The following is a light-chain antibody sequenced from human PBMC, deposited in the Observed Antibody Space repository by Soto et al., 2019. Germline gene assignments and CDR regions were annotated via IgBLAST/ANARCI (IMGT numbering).Light chain of an antibody. V-gene: IGKV3-20*01. CDR3: QQYGDLPWT. J-gene: IGKJ1*01. CDR2: GAS. CDR1: QAVSSNY. Sequence: ALPQSPGTLSSSPGERSTLSFSSSQAVSSNYLAWYQQKPGQAPRLLISGASGRATGVPDRFSGSGSGTEFTLTIDRLESEDFAVYFCQQYGDLPWTFGQGTKVDIK.